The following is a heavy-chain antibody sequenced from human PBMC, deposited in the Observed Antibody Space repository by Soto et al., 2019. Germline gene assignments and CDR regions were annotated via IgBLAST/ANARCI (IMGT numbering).Heavy chain of an antibody. J-gene: IGHJ6*02. Sequence: QITLKESGPPLVKPTQTLTLTCTFSGFSLSTSGVGVAWIRQPPGKALEWLALIYWDDDKRYRPSLESRLTITKETSKNLVVRTTTNMDSVDTATYYCAYLPCSGGSCYWFSFSGMDVWGQGTTVTVSS. CDR2: IYWDDDK. CDR1: GFSLSTSGVG. V-gene: IGHV2-5*02. CDR3: AYLPCSGGSCYWFSFSGMDV. D-gene: IGHD2-15*01.